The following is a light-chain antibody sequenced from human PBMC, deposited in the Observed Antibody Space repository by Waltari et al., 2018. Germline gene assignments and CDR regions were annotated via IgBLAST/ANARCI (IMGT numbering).Light chain of an antibody. Sequence: EIVLTQFPGTLSLSPGERATLSCRTNQSVGRTLAWYQQKPGQAPRLLIYGASIRATGIPDRFSGSGSGTDFSLTISRLEPEDFAVYYCQHYVRLPVTFGQGTKVEIK. CDR2: GAS. J-gene: IGKJ1*01. CDR1: QSVGRT. CDR3: QHYVRLPVT. V-gene: IGKV3-20*01.